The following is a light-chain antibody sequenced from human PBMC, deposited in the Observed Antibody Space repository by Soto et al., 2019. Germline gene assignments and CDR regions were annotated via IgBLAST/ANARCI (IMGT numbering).Light chain of an antibody. CDR2: EVS. CDR1: SSDVGGYNY. CDR3: ISYTSSSDPYV. V-gene: IGLV2-14*01. Sequence: QSALTQPASVSGSHGQSITISCTGTSSDVGGYNYVSWYQLHPGKAPKVLIYEVSNRPSGVSNRFSGSKSGNTASLTISGLQTEDEADYYRISYTSSSDPYVFGTGTKVTVL. J-gene: IGLJ1*01.